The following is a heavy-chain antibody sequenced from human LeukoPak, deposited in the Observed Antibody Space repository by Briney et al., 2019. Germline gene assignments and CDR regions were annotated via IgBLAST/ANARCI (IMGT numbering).Heavy chain of an antibody. Sequence: GGSLRLSCVASGFTFSNYDMHWVRQAPGKGLEWVASMRNDGSQIYHADSVKGRFTISRENAKNRLYLQMSSLRAGDTAVYYCARYCGSTSCSSADAFDVWGQGTMVTVSS. D-gene: IGHD2-2*01. J-gene: IGHJ3*01. V-gene: IGHV3-30*02. CDR3: ARYCGSTSCSSADAFDV. CDR2: MRNDGSQI. CDR1: GFTFSNYD.